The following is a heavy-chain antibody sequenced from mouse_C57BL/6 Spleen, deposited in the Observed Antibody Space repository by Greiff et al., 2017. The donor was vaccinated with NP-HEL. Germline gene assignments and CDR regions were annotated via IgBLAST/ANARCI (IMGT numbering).Heavy chain of an antibody. CDR1: GYTFTSYW. J-gene: IGHJ2*01. D-gene: IGHD2-3*01. Sequence: QVQLKQPGAELVRPGSSVKLSCKASGYTFTSYWMDWVKQRPGQGLEWIGNIYPSDSETHYNQKFKDKATLTVDKSSSTAYMQLSSLTSEDSAVYYCARSHYDRFDYWGQGTTLTVSS. V-gene: IGHV1-61*01. CDR3: ARSHYDRFDY. CDR2: IYPSDSET.